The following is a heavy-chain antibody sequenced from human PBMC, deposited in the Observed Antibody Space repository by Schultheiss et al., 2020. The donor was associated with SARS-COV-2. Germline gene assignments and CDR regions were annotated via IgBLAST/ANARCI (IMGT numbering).Heavy chain of an antibody. CDR2: IYYSGST. D-gene: IGHD3-9*01. CDR3: ARERRDFDWFLSYYMDV. Sequence: SETLSLTCTVSGGSISSYYWSWIRQPPGKGLEWIGYIYYSGSTNYNPSLKSRVTISVDTSKNQFSLKLSSVTAADTAVYYCARERRDFDWFLSYYMDVWGKGTTVTVSS. J-gene: IGHJ6*03. V-gene: IGHV4-59*01. CDR1: GGSISSYY.